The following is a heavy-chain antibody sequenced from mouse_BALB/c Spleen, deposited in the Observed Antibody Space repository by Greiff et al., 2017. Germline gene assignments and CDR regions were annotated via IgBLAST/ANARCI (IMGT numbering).Heavy chain of an antibody. D-gene: IGHD1-1*01. J-gene: IGHJ1*01. CDR1: GYTFTSYV. Sequence: VQLKQSGPELVKPGASVKMSCKASGYTFTSYVMHWVKQKPGQGLEWIGYINPYNDGTKYNEKFKGKATLTSDKSSSTAYMELSSLTSEDSAVYYCARASSYWYFDVWGAGTTVTVSS. CDR2: INPYNDGT. CDR3: ARASSYWYFDV. V-gene: IGHV1-14*01.